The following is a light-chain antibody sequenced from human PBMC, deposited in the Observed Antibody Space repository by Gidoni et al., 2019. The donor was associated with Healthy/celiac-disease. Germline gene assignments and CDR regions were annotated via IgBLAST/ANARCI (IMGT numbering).Light chain of an antibody. J-gene: IGKJ4*01. CDR3: QQYYSTPLT. Sequence: DILMTQSPDSLAVSLGERANVNCKSSQSVLYSSNNKNYLAWYQEKPGQPPKLLIYWASTRESGVPDRFSGSGSGIDFTITISSLQAEDVAVYYCQQYYSTPLTFGGGTKVEIK. CDR2: WAS. CDR1: QSVLYSSNNKNY. V-gene: IGKV4-1*01.